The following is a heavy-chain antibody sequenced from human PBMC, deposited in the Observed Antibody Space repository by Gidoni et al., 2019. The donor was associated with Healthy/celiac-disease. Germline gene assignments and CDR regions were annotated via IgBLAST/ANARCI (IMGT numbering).Heavy chain of an antibody. Sequence: QVPLVQSGAEVKKPGASVKVSCKASGYTVTGYYMHWVRQAPGQGLEWMGWINPNSGGTNYAQKFQGRVTMTRDTSISTAYMELSRLRSDDTAVYYCARTRAYSGYPFDYWGQGTLVTVSS. V-gene: IGHV1-2*02. CDR2: INPNSGGT. CDR3: ARTRAYSGYPFDY. CDR1: GYTVTGYY. J-gene: IGHJ4*02. D-gene: IGHD5-12*01.